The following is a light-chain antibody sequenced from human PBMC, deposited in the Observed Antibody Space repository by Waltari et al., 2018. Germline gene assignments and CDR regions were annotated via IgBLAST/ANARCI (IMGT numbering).Light chain of an antibody. V-gene: IGKV3-20*01. CDR2: GAS. J-gene: IGKJ1*01. CDR3: QHYGSAPLT. CDR1: QSVSSSY. Sequence: EIVLTQSPGTLSLSPGERATLSCTASQSVSSSYLAWYQRKPGQAPRLLIYGASSGATGIPERFSGSGSGTDFSLTISRLEPVDFAVYYCQHYGSAPLTFGQGTKVEIK.